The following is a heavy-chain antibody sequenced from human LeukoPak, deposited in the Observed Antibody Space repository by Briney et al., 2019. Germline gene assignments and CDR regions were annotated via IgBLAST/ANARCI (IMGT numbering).Heavy chain of an antibody. CDR2: IYYSGST. V-gene: IGHV4-59*01. CDR1: GGSISSDY. J-gene: IGHJ5*02. Sequence: SETLSLTCTVSGGSISSDYWNWIRQPPGKGLEWLGNIYYSGSTKYNPSLKSRVTISVDTSKKNFSLRLRSVTAADTAVYYCARGLLHGDPWGQGTLVIVSS. CDR3: ARGLLHGDP.